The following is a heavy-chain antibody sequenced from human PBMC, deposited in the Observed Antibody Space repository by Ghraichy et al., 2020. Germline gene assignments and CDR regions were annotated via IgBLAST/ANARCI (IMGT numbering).Heavy chain of an antibody. Sequence: GGSLRLSCVVSGLDFSDYSMNWVRQAPGKGLEWVSSISSTSRYRYYIDSVKGRFTISRDNAKNSLYLQMNSLRAEDTAVYYCAANTAMVPGWGQGTLVTVSS. D-gene: IGHD5-18*01. V-gene: IGHV3-21*01. CDR3: AANTAMVPG. J-gene: IGHJ4*02. CDR1: GLDFSDYS. CDR2: ISSTSRYR.